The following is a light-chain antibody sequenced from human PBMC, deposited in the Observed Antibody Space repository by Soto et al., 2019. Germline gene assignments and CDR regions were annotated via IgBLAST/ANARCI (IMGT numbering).Light chain of an antibody. CDR1: SSDVGGYNY. Sequence: QSVLTQPRSVSGSPGQSVTISCTGTSSDVGGYNYVSWYQQHPGKAPKLMIYDVSKRPSGVPDRFSGSKSGNTASLTISGLRAEDEADYYCCSYAGSYTPLYVFGTGTKLTVL. CDR2: DVS. J-gene: IGLJ1*01. V-gene: IGLV2-11*01. CDR3: CSYAGSYTPLYV.